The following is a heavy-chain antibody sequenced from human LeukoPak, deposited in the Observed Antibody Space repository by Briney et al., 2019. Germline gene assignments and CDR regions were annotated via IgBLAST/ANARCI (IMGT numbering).Heavy chain of an antibody. CDR1: ACSISSYW. J-gene: IGHJ4*02. CDR3: ARHRKDIGFDS. CDR2: IYPDDSDT. D-gene: IGHD2-15*01. Sequence: GESLKISCKGSACSISSYWIGCVRQMPGEGLEWMGIIYPDDSDTRYSPSFQGQVTISADKSISTAYLQWSSLKASDTAMYYCARHRKDIGFDSWGQGTLVTVSS. V-gene: IGHV5-51*01.